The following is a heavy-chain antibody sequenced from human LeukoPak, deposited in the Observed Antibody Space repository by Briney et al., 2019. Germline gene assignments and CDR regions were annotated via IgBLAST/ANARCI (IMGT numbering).Heavy chain of an antibody. CDR1: GFTFSSYW. V-gene: IGHV3-7*01. CDR3: ARDPVIGEDYMDV. CDR2: IKQDGSEK. Sequence: GGSLRLSCAASGFTFSSYWMSWVRQAPGKGLEWVANIKQDGSEKYYVDSVKGRFTISRDNAKNSLYLQMNSLRAEDTAVYYCARDPVIGEDYMDVWGKGTTVTVSS. D-gene: IGHD2-21*01. J-gene: IGHJ6*03.